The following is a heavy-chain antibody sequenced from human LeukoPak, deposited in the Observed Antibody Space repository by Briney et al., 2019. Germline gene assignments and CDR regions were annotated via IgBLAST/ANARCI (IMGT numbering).Heavy chain of an antibody. V-gene: IGHV3-21*01. J-gene: IGHJ4*02. CDR3: ARVFHLIDH. Sequence: GGSLRLSCAASGFTFSDYSMNWVRQAPGKGLEWVSSISSRSSYIYYADSVKGRFTISRDNSKNTLYLQMNSLRVEDTAVYYCARVFHLIDHWGQGTLVTVSS. CDR2: ISSRSSYI. CDR1: GFTFSDYS.